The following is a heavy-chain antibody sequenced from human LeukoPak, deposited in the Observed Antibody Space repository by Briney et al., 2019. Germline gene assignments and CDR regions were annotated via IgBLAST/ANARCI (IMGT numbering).Heavy chain of an antibody. CDR2: ISAYNGNT. CDR1: GYAFTSYG. D-gene: IGHD3-22*01. Sequence: ASVKVSCKASGYAFTSYGISWVRQAPGQGLEWMGWISAYNGNTNYAQKLQGRVTMTTDTSTSTAYMELRSLRSDDTAVYYCAREYYDSSGYISPINYYYYYMDVWGKGTTVTVSS. V-gene: IGHV1-18*01. J-gene: IGHJ6*03. CDR3: AREYYDSSGYISPINYYYYYMDV.